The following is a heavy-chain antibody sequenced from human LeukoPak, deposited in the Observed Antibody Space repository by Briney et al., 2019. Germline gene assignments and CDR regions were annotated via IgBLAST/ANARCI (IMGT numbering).Heavy chain of an antibody. V-gene: IGHV1-24*01. D-gene: IGHD6-19*01. CDR3: AIAPVRRYSSGWHSLDY. CDR2: FDPEDGET. J-gene: IGHJ4*02. Sequence: ASVKVSCKVSGDTLTELSMHWVRRAPGKGLEWMGGFDPEDGETIYAQKFQGRFTMTEDTSTDTAYMELSSLRSEDTAVYYCAIAPVRRYSSGWHSLDYWGQGTLVTVSS. CDR1: GDTLTELS.